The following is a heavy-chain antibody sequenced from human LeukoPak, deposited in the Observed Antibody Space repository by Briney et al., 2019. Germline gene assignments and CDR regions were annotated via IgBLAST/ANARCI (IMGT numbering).Heavy chain of an antibody. V-gene: IGHV1-8*01. Sequence: ASVKVSCKASGYTFTNYDINWVRQASGQGLEWMGYMKPNSGNTGYAQKFQGRVTMTRDTSISTAYMELSSLTSEDTAVYYCARKTSDYDILTGALDYWGQGTLVTVSS. CDR2: MKPNSGNT. D-gene: IGHD3-9*01. J-gene: IGHJ4*02. CDR1: GYTFTNYD. CDR3: ARKTSDYDILTGALDY.